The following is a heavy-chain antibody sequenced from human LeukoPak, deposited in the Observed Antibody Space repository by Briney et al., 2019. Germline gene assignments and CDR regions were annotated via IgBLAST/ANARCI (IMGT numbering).Heavy chain of an antibody. CDR2: IEQVGSER. CDR3: ARDGFDAGIYFDS. D-gene: IGHD3-9*01. V-gene: IGHV3-7*01. CDR1: GFTFSSHW. Sequence: GGSLRLSCAVSGFTFSSHWMSWVRQAPGKGLEWVANIEQVGSERYYVDSVKGRFTISRDNAKNLLYLQMNSLGAEDTAVYYCARDGFDAGIYFDSWGQGTLVTVSS. J-gene: IGHJ4*02.